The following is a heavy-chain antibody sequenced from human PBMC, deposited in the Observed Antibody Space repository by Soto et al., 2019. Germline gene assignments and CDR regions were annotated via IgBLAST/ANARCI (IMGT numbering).Heavy chain of an antibody. Sequence: QVQLVQSGAEVKKPGSSVKVSCKASGGTFSSYAISWVRQAPGQGLEWMGGIIPIFGTATSAQKFQGRVTRTADESTSTANRERSSRRSEDTAGYYWARATYRATCDYWGRGTLVTVSS. CDR2: IIPIFGTA. J-gene: IGHJ4*02. CDR1: GGTFSSYA. CDR3: ARATYRATCDY. V-gene: IGHV1-69*12. D-gene: IGHD1-26*01.